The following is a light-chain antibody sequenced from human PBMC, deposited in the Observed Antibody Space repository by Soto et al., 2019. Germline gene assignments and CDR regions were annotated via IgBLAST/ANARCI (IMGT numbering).Light chain of an antibody. J-gene: IGKJ4*01. CDR1: QSVSSSY. V-gene: IGKV3-20*01. CDR2: GAS. CDR3: QQYGRSPLT. Sequence: EIVLTQSPGTLSLSPGERATLSCRASQSVSSSYLAWYQQKPGQAPRLLIYGASSRATGIPDRFSGSGSGPDFTLTISRLEPEDFAVYYCQQYGRSPLTFGGGTKVDIK.